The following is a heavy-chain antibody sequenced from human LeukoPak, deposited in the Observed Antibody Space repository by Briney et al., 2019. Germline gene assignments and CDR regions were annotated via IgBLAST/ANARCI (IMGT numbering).Heavy chain of an antibody. CDR2: IKQDGREI. CDR1: GFTLSSYR. D-gene: IGHD1-26*01. Sequence: GGSLRLSCAASGFTLSSYRMSWVRKAPGKGLEWVANIKQDGREIYYVDSAKGRFTISRDNAKNSLYLQMNSLRAEDTAVYYCARDRQVGATYFDYWGQGTLVTVSS. J-gene: IGHJ4*02. V-gene: IGHV3-7*01. CDR3: ARDRQVGATYFDY.